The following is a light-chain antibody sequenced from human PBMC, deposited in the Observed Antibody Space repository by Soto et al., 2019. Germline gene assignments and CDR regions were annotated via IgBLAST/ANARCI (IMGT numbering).Light chain of an antibody. Sequence: DIQMTQSPFALSASVGDRVTISCRASQSISSWLAWYQQKPGKAPKLXIYKASSLESGVPSRFSGSGSGAELTITISSLQPDDFETYYGQHYNSYSEAFGQGTKVDIK. CDR1: QSISSW. CDR2: KAS. J-gene: IGKJ1*01. CDR3: QHYNSYSEA. V-gene: IGKV1-5*03.